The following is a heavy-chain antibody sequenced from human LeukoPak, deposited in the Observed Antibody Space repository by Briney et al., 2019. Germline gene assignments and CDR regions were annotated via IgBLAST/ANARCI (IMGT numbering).Heavy chain of an antibody. V-gene: IGHV3-30*03. CDR1: GFTFSNYG. J-gene: IGHJ4*02. CDR2: TSNDGRSQ. CDR3: TASFWRATKEGAY. D-gene: IGHD3-3*01. Sequence: GRSLRLSCAASGFTFSNYGIHWVRQAPGKGLEWVTVTSNDGRSQYYADSVKGRFTISRDTSENKVYLQMDSLRPDDTAVYYCTASFWRATKEGAYWGQGTLVTVSS.